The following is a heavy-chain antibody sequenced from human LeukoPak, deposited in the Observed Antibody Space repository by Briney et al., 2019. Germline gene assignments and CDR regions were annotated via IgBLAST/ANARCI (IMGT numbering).Heavy chain of an antibody. CDR2: IYYSAST. V-gene: IGHV4-59*01. D-gene: IGHD3-10*01. Sequence: SXXLSLTCTVSGGSISSYYWSWIRQPPGKGLEWIGYIYYSASTNYNPSLKSRVTISVDTSKNQFSLKLSSVTAADTAVYYCARFASGSGSYSFYFDYWGQGTLVTVSS. CDR3: ARFASGSGSYSFYFDY. J-gene: IGHJ4*02. CDR1: GGSISSYY.